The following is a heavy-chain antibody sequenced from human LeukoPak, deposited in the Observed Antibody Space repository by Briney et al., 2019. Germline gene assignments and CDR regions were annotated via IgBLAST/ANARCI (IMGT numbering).Heavy chain of an antibody. J-gene: IGHJ4*02. Sequence: TGGSLRLSCAASGFTFSDYAMHWVRQAPGRGLEYVSAISSNGVKTYYAESVKGRFTISRDNSKNTLYLEMGSLRAEDTAVYYCARGRGGSYDYWGQGTLVTVAS. CDR2: ISSNGVKT. CDR1: GFTFSDYA. CDR3: ARGRGGSYDY. V-gene: IGHV3-64*02. D-gene: IGHD1-26*01.